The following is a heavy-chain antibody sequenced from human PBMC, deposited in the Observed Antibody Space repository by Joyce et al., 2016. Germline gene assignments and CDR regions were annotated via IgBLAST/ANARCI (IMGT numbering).Heavy chain of an antibody. Sequence: EVQLVESGGGLIQPGGSLRLSCAASGFTVRSNDMSWVRQAPGQGLEWVSIRQTGGNTYYADAVKGRFTIARDHSKNTLDLQMNSLRAEDTAVYYCARVRITMIEGLTDYYYMDVWGKGTKVTVSS. D-gene: IGHD3-22*01. J-gene: IGHJ6*03. CDR1: GFTVRSND. CDR2: RQTGGNT. V-gene: IGHV3-53*01. CDR3: ARVRITMIEGLTDYYYMDV.